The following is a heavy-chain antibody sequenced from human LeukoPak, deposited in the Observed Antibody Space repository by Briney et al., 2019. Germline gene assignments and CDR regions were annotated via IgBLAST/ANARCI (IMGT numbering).Heavy chain of an antibody. J-gene: IGHJ4*02. D-gene: IGHD3-22*01. CDR1: GYTFTGYY. CDR2: INPNSGGT. CDR3: ATTRSGPDSSGYYFDY. Sequence: VASVKVSCKASGYTFTGYYMHWVRQAPGQGLEWMGWINPNSGGTNYAQKFQGRVTMTRDTSISTAYMELSRLRSEDTAVYYCATTRSGPDSSGYYFDYWGQGTLVTVSS. V-gene: IGHV1-2*02.